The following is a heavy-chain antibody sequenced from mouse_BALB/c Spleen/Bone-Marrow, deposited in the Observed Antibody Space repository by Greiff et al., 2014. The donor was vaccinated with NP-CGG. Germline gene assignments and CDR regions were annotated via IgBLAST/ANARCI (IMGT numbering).Heavy chain of an antibody. J-gene: IGHJ2*01. CDR3: ARDY. Sequence: QVQLQQSGPELAKPGASVKMSCKASGYTFTDTWIHWIKQRPGQGLGWIGYINPSTGYAEYNQNFKDKATLTVDKSSSTAYMQLSSLTSEDSAVYYCARDYWGQGTTLTVSS. V-gene: IGHV1-7*01. CDR1: GYTFTDTW. CDR2: INPSTGYA.